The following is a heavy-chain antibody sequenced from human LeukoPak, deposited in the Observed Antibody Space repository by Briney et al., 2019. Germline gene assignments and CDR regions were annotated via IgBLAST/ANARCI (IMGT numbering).Heavy chain of an antibody. V-gene: IGHV3-23*01. Sequence: GGSLRLSCVAPGFTFTRFAMCCDRQPPGKGLEWVSVISTNGGSTHDAGSVKGRYTISRDNSKNTMYLQMNSLSAEDTAVYYCAKDLRYRGSFRSFDYWGQGTLVTVSS. CDR2: ISTNGGST. J-gene: IGHJ4*02. D-gene: IGHD1-26*01. CDR1: GFTFTRFA. CDR3: AKDLRYRGSFRSFDY.